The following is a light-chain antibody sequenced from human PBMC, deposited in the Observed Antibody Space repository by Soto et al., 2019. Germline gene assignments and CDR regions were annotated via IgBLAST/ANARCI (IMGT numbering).Light chain of an antibody. V-gene: IGKV3-20*01. CDR2: GAS. J-gene: IGKJ2*01. CDR1: QSISSSY. Sequence: VLTQSPGTLSLSPGERAAISCRASQSISSSYLAWYQHKPGQAPRLLIYGASSRATGIPHRFSGSGSGTDFTLTISRLEPQDCGVYYCPQYDGSPPYTFGQGTRLEIK. CDR3: PQYDGSPPYT.